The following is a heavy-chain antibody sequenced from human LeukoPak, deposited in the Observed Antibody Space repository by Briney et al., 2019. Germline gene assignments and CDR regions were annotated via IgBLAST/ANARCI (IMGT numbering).Heavy chain of an antibody. V-gene: IGHV3-7*01. Sequence: GGSLRLSCAASGFTFSSYWMSWVRQAPGKGLEWVASIKQDGSEKYYVDSVKGRFTISRDNAKNSLYLQMNSLRAEDTAVYYRARDAGIAAAGDRLTDYWGQGTLVTVSS. J-gene: IGHJ4*02. D-gene: IGHD6-13*01. CDR2: IKQDGSEK. CDR1: GFTFSSYW. CDR3: ARDAGIAAAGDRLTDY.